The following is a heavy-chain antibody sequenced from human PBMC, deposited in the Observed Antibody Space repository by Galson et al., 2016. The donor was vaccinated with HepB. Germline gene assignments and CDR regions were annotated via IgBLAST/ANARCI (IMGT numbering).Heavy chain of an antibody. CDR1: GFSLSTNGVG. CDR3: AYAIYNYSHH. CDR2: IYWDNDK. J-gene: IGHJ5*02. V-gene: IGHV2-5*02. D-gene: IGHD1-20*01. Sequence: PALVKPTQTLTLTCTFSGFSLSTNGVGVAWIRQPPGKALEWLALIYWDNDKRFSPSLKSRLTITKDTSKNQVVLTMTNMDPVDTATYYCAYAIYNYSHHWGQGTLVTVSS.